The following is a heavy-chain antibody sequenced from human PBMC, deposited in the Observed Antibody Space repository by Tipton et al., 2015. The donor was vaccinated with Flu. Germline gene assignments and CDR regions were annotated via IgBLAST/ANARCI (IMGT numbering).Heavy chain of an antibody. V-gene: IGHV4-38-2*01. CDR3: ARHTGDSVRGVIDY. CDR2: IYHSGST. CDR1: GYSISSGYY. J-gene: IGHJ4*02. D-gene: IGHD3-10*02. Sequence: GLVKPSETLSLTCAVSGYSISSGYYWGWVRQPPGKGLEWIGTIYHSGSTYYNPSLKSRLTMSVDTSKNQFSLKLSSVTAADTAVYYCARHTGDSVRGVIDYWGQGTLVTVSS.